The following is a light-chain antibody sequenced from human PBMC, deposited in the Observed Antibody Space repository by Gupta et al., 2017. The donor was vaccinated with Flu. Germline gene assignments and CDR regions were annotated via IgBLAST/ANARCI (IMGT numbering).Light chain of an antibody. CDR1: SSDVGRSNY. J-gene: IGLJ1*01. Sequence: QSALTQPASVSGSPGQSNTISCTGTSSDVGRSNYVSWYQQHPGKAPKLIIYDVSYRPSGVSSRFSGSKSGNTASLTISGLEAEDETDYYCSSYTSTNTFYVFGTGTKVTVL. V-gene: IGLV2-14*01. CDR3: SSYTSTNTFYV. CDR2: DVS.